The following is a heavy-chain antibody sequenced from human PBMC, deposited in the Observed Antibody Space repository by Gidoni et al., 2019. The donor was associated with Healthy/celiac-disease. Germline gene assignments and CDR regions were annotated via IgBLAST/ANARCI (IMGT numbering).Heavy chain of an antibody. CDR1: TVSSYA. V-gene: IGHV1-69*01. CDR3: ARLQSYYYYYYMDV. CDR2: IIPIFGTA. J-gene: IGHJ6*03. Sequence: TVSSYAISWGRQAPGQGLEWMGGIIPIFGTANYAQKFQGRVTITADESTSTAYMELSSLRSEDTAVYYCARLQSYYYYYYMDVWGKGTTVTVSS.